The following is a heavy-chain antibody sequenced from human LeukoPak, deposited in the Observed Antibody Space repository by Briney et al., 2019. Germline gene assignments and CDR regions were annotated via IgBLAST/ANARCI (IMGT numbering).Heavy chain of an antibody. D-gene: IGHD5-18*01. V-gene: IGHV3-48*03. CDR1: GFTFSSYE. Sequence: QSGGSLRLSCAASGFTFSSYEMNWVRQAPGKGLEWVSYISSSGSTIYYADSVRGRFTISRDNAKNSLYLQMNSLRAVDTAVYYCAIQLWVDYWGQGTLVTVSP. J-gene: IGHJ4*02. CDR2: ISSSGSTI. CDR3: AIQLWVDY.